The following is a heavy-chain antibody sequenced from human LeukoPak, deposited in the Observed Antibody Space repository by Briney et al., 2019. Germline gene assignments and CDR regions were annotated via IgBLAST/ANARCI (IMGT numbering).Heavy chain of an antibody. CDR2: VITMCGPG. D-gene: IGHD2-21*01. Sequence: ASVKVSCKDSGGTFIRSGTSWVRQAPEQGLEWMGGVITMCGPGKCAPKFQGRATMATDASTSTAYVVLNSLRSEDTATECCARGEFGDWCGFGHFDSWVRGTMVGVCS. CDR1: GGTFIRSG. V-gene: IGHV1-69*05. CDR3: ARGEFGDWCGFGHFDS. J-gene: IGHJ4*02.